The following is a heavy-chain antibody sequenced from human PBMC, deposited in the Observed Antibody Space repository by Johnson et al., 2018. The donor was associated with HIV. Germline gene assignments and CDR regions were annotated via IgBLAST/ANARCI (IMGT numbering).Heavy chain of an antibody. CDR2: IWYDGSNK. Sequence: QVQLVESGGGVVRPGGSLRLSCAASGFTFSSYAMHWVRQAPGKGLEWVAVIWYDGSNKYYADSVKGRFTISRDNSKNTLYLQMNRLRAEDTAVYYCANDSATDPFDIWGQGTMVTVSS. V-gene: IGHV3-33*06. J-gene: IGHJ3*02. CDR1: GFTFSSYA. CDR3: ANDSATDPFDI. D-gene: IGHD6-25*01.